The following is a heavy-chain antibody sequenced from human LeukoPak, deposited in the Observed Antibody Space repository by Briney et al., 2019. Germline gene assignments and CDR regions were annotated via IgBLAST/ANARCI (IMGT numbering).Heavy chain of an antibody. Sequence: GGSLRLSCAASGFTFSSYSMNWVRQAPGKGLEWVSSISSSSSYIYYADSVKGRFTISRDSAKNSLYLQMNSLRAEDTAVYYCARDLYDSSITCDYWGQGTLVTVSS. CDR3: ARDLYDSSITCDY. CDR1: GFTFSSYS. V-gene: IGHV3-21*01. CDR2: ISSSSSYI. J-gene: IGHJ4*02. D-gene: IGHD3-22*01.